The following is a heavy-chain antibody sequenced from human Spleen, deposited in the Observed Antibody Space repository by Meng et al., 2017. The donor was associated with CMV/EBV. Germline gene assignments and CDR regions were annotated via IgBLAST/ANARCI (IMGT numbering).Heavy chain of an antibody. V-gene: IGHV4-4*02. D-gene: IGHD2-2*01. Sequence: QGRGQESGPGLVEPSGTLSLTCVFSGATNSSGNWWNWVRQPPGKGLEWIGDIYHSGSTNYNPSLKSRVTISVDKSKNQFSLKLSSVTAADTAMYYCARGGGCSSSSCDLDYWGQGVLVTVSS. J-gene: IGHJ4*02. CDR1: GATNSSGNW. CDR2: IYHSGST. CDR3: ARGGGCSSSSCDLDY.